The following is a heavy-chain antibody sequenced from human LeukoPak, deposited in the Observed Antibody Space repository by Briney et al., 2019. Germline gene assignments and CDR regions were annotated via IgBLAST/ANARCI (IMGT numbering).Heavy chain of an antibody. CDR1: GGSFSSYY. J-gene: IGHJ4*02. CDR3: ACTAYYDTPRVNDY. CDR2: INRSGRT. D-gene: IGHD3-16*01. V-gene: IGHV4-34*01. Sequence: SETLSLTCAVYGGSFSSYYWSWIRQPPGEGLQWIGEINRSGRTNYNPSHASRVTISAGTSNNQFSLKLTSVTAADTAVYYCACTAYYDTPRVNDYWGQGTLVTVSS.